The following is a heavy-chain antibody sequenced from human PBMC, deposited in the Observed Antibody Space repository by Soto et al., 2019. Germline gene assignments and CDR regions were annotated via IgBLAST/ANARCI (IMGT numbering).Heavy chain of an antibody. V-gene: IGHV4-28*03. J-gene: IGHJ6*02. Sequence: SETLSLTCAVSGYSISSSNWWGWIRQPPGKGLEWIGYIYYSGTTYYNPSLKSRVTMSVDTSKNKFSLKLTSVTAVDTAVYYCARVPVVVVPAAFNYYYGMDVWGQGTTVTVSS. CDR3: ARVPVVVVPAAFNYYYGMDV. CDR2: IYYSGTT. CDR1: GYSISSSNW. D-gene: IGHD2-2*01.